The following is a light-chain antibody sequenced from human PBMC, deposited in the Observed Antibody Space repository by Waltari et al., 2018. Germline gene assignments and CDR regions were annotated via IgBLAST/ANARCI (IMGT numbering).Light chain of an antibody. CDR3: QQYKTFPVT. V-gene: IGKV1-5*03. CDR2: KAS. Sequence: DIQLTQSPSTLSASVGDRLTITCRASQSISGWLAWYQQRPGKAPNVLIYKASNLESGVPSRFSGSGSGTEFTLTISSLQPDDFATYYCQQYKTFPVTFGGGTKVEIK. J-gene: IGKJ4*01. CDR1: QSISGW.